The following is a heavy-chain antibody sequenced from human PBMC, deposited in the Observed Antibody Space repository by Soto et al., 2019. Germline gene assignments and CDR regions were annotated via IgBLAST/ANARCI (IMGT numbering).Heavy chain of an antibody. D-gene: IGHD2-15*01. CDR3: ASYCSGGSCYRGSYFDY. CDR1: GYSFTSYW. V-gene: IGHV5-10-1*01. CDR2: IDPSDSYT. Sequence: GESLKISCKGSGYSFTSYWISWVRQMPGKGLEWMGRIDPSDSYTNYSPSFQGHVTISADKSISTAYLQWSSLKASDTAMYYCASYCSGGSCYRGSYFDYWGQGTLVTV. J-gene: IGHJ4*02.